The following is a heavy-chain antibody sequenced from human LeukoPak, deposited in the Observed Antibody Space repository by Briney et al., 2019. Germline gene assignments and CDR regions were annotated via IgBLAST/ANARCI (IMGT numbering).Heavy chain of an antibody. D-gene: IGHD3-3*01. CDR1: GFTFSDYY. V-gene: IGHV3-11*04. Sequence: GGSLRLSCAASGFTFSDYYMSWIRQAPGKGLEWVSYISSSGSTIYYADSVEGRFTISRDNAKNSLYLKMHSLRAEDTAVYYCAARITIFGANSSNWFDPWGQGTLVTVSS. J-gene: IGHJ5*02. CDR2: ISSSGSTI. CDR3: AARITIFGANSSNWFDP.